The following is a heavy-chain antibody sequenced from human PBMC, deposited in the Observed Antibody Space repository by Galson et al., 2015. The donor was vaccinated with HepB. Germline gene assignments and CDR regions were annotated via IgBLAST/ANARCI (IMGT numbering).Heavy chain of an antibody. CDR3: AKDLYSNYSGYLWYYYFTVDV. V-gene: IGHV3-30*18. CDR1: GFTFSSYG. Sequence: SLRLSCAASGFTFSSYGMHWVRQAPGKGLEWVAVISYDGSNKYYADSVKGRFTISRDNSKNTLYLQMNSLRAEDTAVYYCAKDLYSNYSGYLWYYYFTVDVWGRATTVTVS. J-gene: IGHJ6*02. D-gene: IGHD4-11*01. CDR2: ISYDGSNK.